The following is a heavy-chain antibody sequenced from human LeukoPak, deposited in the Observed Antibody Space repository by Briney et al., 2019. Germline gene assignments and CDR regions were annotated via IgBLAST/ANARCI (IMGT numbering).Heavy chain of an antibody. D-gene: IGHD2-2*01. CDR2: SYSGGDT. CDR1: GFTVSRNY. J-gene: IGHJ4*02. V-gene: IGHV3-53*01. CDR3: ARDWGYCSSTSCHVFDY. Sequence: PGGSLRLSCAASGFTVSRNYMSWVRQAPGKGLEWVSVSYSGGDTYYPDSVKGRFTVSRDNPKNAVYLQMNSLRAEDTAVYYCARDWGYCSSTSCHVFDYWGQGTLVTVSS.